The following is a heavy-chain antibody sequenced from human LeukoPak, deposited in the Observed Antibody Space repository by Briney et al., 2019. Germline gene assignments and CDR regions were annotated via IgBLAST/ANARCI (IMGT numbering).Heavy chain of an antibody. D-gene: IGHD5-24*01. CDR2: INPSGGST. CDR3: ARDPSRYYFDY. V-gene: IGHV1-46*01. CDR1: GYTFTGYY. Sequence: ASVKVSCKASGYTFTGYYMHWVRQAPGQGLEWMGIINPSGGSTSYAQKFQGRVTMTRDTSTSTVYMELSSLRSEDTAVYYCARDPSRYYFDYWGQGTLVTVSS. J-gene: IGHJ4*02.